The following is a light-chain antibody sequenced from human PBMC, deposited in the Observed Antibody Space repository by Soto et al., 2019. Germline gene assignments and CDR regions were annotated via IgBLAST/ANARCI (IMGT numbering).Light chain of an antibody. CDR2: AAS. CDR3: LQDYGDSWT. CDR1: RDVGSD. V-gene: IGKV1-6*01. J-gene: IGKJ1*01. Sequence: QMTQSPSSLSASVGEKIIITCRASRDVGSDVSWYQQKPGQAPKLLIYAASNLYTGVPSRFSGSRSGTEFTLTISSLEPEDFASYYCLQDYGDSWTFGQGTKVEIE.